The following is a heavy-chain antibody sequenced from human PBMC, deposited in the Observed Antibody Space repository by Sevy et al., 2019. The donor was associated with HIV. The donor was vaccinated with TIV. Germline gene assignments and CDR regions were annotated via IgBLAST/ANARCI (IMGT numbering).Heavy chain of an antibody. CDR3: AKDGGRNWDQFFFDS. Sequence: GGSLRLSCEASGFTFSSYGMSWVRQAPGKGLEWVSYISGTGGSTDYADSVKGRFTISRDNSKNTLYIHMISLRAEDTAVYFCAKDGGRNWDQFFFDSWGQGTLVTVPS. J-gene: IGHJ4*02. CDR2: ISGTGGST. CDR1: GFTFSSYG. D-gene: IGHD7-27*01. V-gene: IGHV3-23*01.